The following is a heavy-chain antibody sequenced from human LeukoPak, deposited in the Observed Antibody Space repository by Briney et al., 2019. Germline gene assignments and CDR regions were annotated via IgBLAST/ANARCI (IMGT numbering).Heavy chain of an antibody. Sequence: GGSLRLSCTAAGFTFSSYSMSWVRQAPGKGLEWVSYTSSSTTTTYYADSVKGRFTISRDNAENSLFLQMNSLRAEDTAVYYCARDPIVTTIQRFDYWGRGTLVTVSS. CDR3: ARDPIVTTIQRFDY. D-gene: IGHD5-12*01. J-gene: IGHJ4*02. CDR1: GFTFSSYS. V-gene: IGHV3-48*01. CDR2: TSSSTTTT.